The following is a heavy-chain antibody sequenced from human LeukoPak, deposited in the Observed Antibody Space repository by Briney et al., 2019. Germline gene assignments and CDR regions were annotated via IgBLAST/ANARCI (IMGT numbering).Heavy chain of an antibody. CDR2: IYHSGDT. Sequence: SETLSLTCDVSGYSVSSGYYWGWIRQPPGKGLEWIGTIYHSGDTYYNPSLKSRVTISVDTSNNQISLRLTSVSAADTAVYYCARNDSSGYFDYWGQGTLVTVSS. CDR1: GYSVSSGYY. V-gene: IGHV4-38-2*01. D-gene: IGHD3-22*01. J-gene: IGHJ4*02. CDR3: ARNDSSGYFDY.